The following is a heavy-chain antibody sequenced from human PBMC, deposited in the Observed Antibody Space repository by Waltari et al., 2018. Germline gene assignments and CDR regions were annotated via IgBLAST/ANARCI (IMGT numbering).Heavy chain of an antibody. CDR3: ARDPGPLVGAPDY. CDR1: GYRFTDYH. D-gene: IGHD1-26*01. CDR2: INPKKCAT. J-gene: IGHJ4*02. V-gene: IGHV1-2*02. Sequence: QVQLVQSGTEVKKPGASVKVSCQASGYRFTDYHLHWVRQNPGQGLEWRGWINPKKCATSYSQNFLGRVTMTRDTSINTVYTDLSGLRSDDTAVFYCARDPGPLVGAPDYWGQGTLVTVSS.